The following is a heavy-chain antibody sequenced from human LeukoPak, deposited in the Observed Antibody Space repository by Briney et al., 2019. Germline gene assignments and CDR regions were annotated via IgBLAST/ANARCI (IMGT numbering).Heavy chain of an antibody. Sequence: SETLSLTCAVYGGSFSGYYWSWIRQPPGKGLEWIGEINHSGSTNYNPSLKSRVTISVDTSKNQFSLKLSAVTAAGTAVYYCARGGSQTIDYWGQGTLVTVSS. J-gene: IGHJ4*02. CDR2: INHSGST. CDR1: GGSFSGYY. D-gene: IGHD1-26*01. CDR3: ARGGSQTIDY. V-gene: IGHV4-34*01.